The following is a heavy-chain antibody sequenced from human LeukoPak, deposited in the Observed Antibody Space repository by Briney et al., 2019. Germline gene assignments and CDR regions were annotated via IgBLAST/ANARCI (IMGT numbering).Heavy chain of an antibody. J-gene: IGHJ4*02. Sequence: GESRKISCKASGYTFPSYWIGWVRQMPGKGLEWMGIIYPGDSDTRYSPSFQGHVTISADKSISTAYLQWSGLKASDTAMYYCARLRYLGKGNFDYWGQGTLVTVSS. CDR1: GYTFPSYW. CDR2: IYPGDSDT. CDR3: ARLRYLGKGNFDY. D-gene: IGHD7-27*01. V-gene: IGHV5-51*01.